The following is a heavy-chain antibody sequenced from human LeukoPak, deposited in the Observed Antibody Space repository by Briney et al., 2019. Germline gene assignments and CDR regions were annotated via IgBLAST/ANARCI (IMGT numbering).Heavy chain of an antibody. Sequence: ESGPTLVKPTQTLTLTGTFSGFSLSTSGVGVGWIRQPPGKALEWLALIYWNDDKRYSPSLKSRLTITKDTSKNQVVLTTTNMDPVDTATYYCAHSRYCSSTSCAGPLYYYYMDVWGKGTTVTVSS. CDR1: GFSLSTSGVG. V-gene: IGHV2-5*01. D-gene: IGHD2-2*01. CDR3: AHSRYCSSTSCAGPLYYYYMDV. CDR2: IYWNDDK. J-gene: IGHJ6*03.